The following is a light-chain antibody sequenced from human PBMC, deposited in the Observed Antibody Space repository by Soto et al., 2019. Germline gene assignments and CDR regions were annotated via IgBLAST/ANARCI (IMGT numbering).Light chain of an antibody. CDR3: VSYTSSTTYV. CDR1: SSDVGGYNH. J-gene: IGLJ1*01. CDR2: DVT. V-gene: IGLV2-14*01. Sequence: QSALTQPASVSDSPGQSITISCTGTSSDVGGYNHVSWYQQHPGKAPKLMIYDVTNRPSGVSNRFSGSKSGSTASLIISGLQAEDEADYSCVSYTSSTTYVFGTGTKLTVL.